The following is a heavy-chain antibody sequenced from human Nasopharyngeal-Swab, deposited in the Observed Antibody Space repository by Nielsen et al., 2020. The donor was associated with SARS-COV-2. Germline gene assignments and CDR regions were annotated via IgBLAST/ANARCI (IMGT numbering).Heavy chain of an antibody. CDR2: ISRSGSSI. D-gene: IGHD1-14*01. CDR3: ARDRRTEYGMDV. Sequence: GESLKISCTASGFTFSDYFMSWIRQAPGKGLEWVTYISRSGSSIYYADSVKGRFTISRDNAKNSLYLQMNSLRAEDTAVYYCARDRRTEYGMDVWGQGTTVTVSS. V-gene: IGHV3-11*04. J-gene: IGHJ6*02. CDR1: GFTFSDYF.